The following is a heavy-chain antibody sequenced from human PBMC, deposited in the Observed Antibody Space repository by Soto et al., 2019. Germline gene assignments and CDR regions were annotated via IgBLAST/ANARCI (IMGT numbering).Heavy chain of an antibody. D-gene: IGHD3-22*01. CDR2: IKSKTDGGTT. Sequence: GGSLRLSCAASGFTFSNAWMSWVRQAPGKGLEWVGRIKSKTDGGTTDYAAPVKGRFTISRDDSKNTLYLQMNSLKTEDTAVYYCTTDRLNYYDSSGYYKLGYFDYWGQGTLVTVSS. CDR1: GFTFSNAW. J-gene: IGHJ4*02. V-gene: IGHV3-15*01. CDR3: TTDRLNYYDSSGYYKLGYFDY.